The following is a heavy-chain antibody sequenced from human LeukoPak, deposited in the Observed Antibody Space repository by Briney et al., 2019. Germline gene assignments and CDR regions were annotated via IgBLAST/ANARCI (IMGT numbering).Heavy chain of an antibody. Sequence: GGSLRLSCAASGFTFSGSAMHWVRQASGKGLEWVGRIRSKANSYATAYAASVKGRFTISRDDSKNTAYLQMNSLKTEDTAVYYCTRPGIGSVQVAVAGLAFDIWGQGTMVTVSS. CDR1: GFTFSGSA. V-gene: IGHV3-73*01. CDR2: IRSKANSYAT. J-gene: IGHJ3*02. CDR3: TRPGIGSVQVAVAGLAFDI. D-gene: IGHD6-19*01.